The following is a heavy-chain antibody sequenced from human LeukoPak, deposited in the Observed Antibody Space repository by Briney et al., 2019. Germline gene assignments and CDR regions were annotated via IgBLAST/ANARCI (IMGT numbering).Heavy chain of an antibody. J-gene: IGHJ2*01. CDR1: GGSFTSEH. CDR2: VDSRGNA. Sequence: SETLSLTCTVSGGSFTSEHWNWVRRTAGKGLEWIGRVDSRGNANYNPSLRSRVALSADTSKNQFFLRLNSVTAADTAVYYCARDANGGWYSDWFFDLWGRGTLVTVSS. CDR3: ARDANGGWYSDWFFDL. V-gene: IGHV4-4*07. D-gene: IGHD6-19*01.